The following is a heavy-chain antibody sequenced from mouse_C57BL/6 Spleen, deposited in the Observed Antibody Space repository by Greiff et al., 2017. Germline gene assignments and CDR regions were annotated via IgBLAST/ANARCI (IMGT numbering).Heavy chain of an antibody. V-gene: IGHV3-6*01. D-gene: IGHD1-1*01. CDR2: ISYDGSN. CDR3: ASGGTTVVEGGYFDY. CDR1: GYSITSGYY. Sequence: EVKLMESGPGLVKPSQSLSLTCSVTGYSITSGYYWNWIRQFPGNKLEWMGYISYDGSNNYNPSLKNRIAITRDTSKNQFFLKLNSVTTEDTATYYCASGGTTVVEGGYFDYWGQGTTLTVSS. J-gene: IGHJ2*01.